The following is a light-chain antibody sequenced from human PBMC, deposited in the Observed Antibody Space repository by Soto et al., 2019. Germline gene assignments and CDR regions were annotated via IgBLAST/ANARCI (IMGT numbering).Light chain of an antibody. J-gene: IGKJ1*01. CDR3: QQYGGSST. CDR2: GAS. V-gene: IGKV3-20*01. Sequence: EIVLTQSPGTLSLSPGERATLSCRASQSVSSNQLAWYQQKPGQAPSLLIYGASSRATGVPDRFSGSGSGTDFTLTISRLEPEDYAVYFRQQYGGSSTFGQGTKVDIK. CDR1: QSVSSNQ.